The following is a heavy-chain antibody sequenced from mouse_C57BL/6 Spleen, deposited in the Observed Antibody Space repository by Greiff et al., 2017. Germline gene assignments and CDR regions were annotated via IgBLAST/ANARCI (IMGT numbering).Heavy chain of an antibody. CDR2: ILPGGGST. Sequence: VQLQQSGAELMKPGASVKLSCKATGYTFTGYWIEWVKQRPGHGLEWIGEILPGGGSTNYNEKFKGKATFTADTSSNTAYMQLSSLTTEDSAIYYCARETTVVARAYWGQGTPVTVSA. V-gene: IGHV1-9*01. J-gene: IGHJ3*01. CDR3: ARETTVVARAY. CDR1: GYTFTGYW. D-gene: IGHD1-1*01.